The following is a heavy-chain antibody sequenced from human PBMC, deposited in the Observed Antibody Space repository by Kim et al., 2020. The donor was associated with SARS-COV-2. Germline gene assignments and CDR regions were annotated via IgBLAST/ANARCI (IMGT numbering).Heavy chain of an antibody. D-gene: IGHD2-21*02. J-gene: IGHJ3*02. CDR1: GFTINATY. CDR2: DYPDGGS. CDR3: ARQSTCFDHTAVSDCFDI. Sequence: GGSLTLSCAASGFTINATYMSWVRQAPGKGLEWVSIDYPDGGSFRTDSVRGRFTISRDNSRNTMYLHMNSLRADDTAVYYCARQSTCFDHTAVSDCFDI. V-gene: IGHV3-53*01.